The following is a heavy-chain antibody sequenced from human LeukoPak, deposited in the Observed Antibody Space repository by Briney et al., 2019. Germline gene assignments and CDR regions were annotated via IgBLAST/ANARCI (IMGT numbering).Heavy chain of an antibody. CDR2: ISHAGSNE. Sequence: PGTSLRLSCAASGFTFSRYGMHWVRQAPGKGLEWVALISHAGSNEYYADSVKGRFTISRDNSENTLYLQMNSLRAEDTAVYYCARGLVGLLPYFDYWGQGTLVTVSS. D-gene: IGHD1-26*01. J-gene: IGHJ4*02. V-gene: IGHV3-30*03. CDR3: ARGLVGLLPYFDY. CDR1: GFTFSRYG.